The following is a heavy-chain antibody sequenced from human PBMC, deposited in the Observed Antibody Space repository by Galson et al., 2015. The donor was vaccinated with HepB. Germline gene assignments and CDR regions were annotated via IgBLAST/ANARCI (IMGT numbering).Heavy chain of an antibody. V-gene: IGHV3-7*03. CDR3: ARVRSSGWWEDFDY. D-gene: IGHD6-19*01. CDR2: IKQDGSEK. CDR1: GFTFSSYW. J-gene: IGHJ4*02. Sequence: SLRLSCAASGFTFSSYWMSWVRQAPGEGLEWVANIKQDGSEKYYVDSVKGRFTISRDNAKNSLYLQMNSLRAEDTAVYYCARVRSSGWWEDFDYWGQGTLVTVSS.